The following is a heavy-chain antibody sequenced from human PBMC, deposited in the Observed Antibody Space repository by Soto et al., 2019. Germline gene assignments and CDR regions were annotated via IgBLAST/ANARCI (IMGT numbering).Heavy chain of an antibody. J-gene: IGHJ6*03. CDR1: GASIDSGDYY. CDR2: IYNTGST. V-gene: IGHV4-61*03. D-gene: IGHD3-10*01. CDR3: ARAGPYGSGSYYWHDYYYYMDV. Sequence: NPSETLSLTCAVSGASIDSGDYYWSWIRQPPGKGLEWIGYIYNTGSTNYNPSLKSRLTISVDKSKNHFSLNLSSVTAADTAVYYCARAGPYGSGSYYWHDYYYYMDVWGKGTTVTVSS.